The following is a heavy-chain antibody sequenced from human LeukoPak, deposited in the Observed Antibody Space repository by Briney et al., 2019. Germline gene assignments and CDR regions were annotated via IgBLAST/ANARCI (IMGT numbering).Heavy chain of an antibody. CDR3: ARARSDTIFGVVTSRYFDY. D-gene: IGHD3-3*01. Sequence: SVKVSCKASGGTFSSYAISWVRQAPGQGLEWMGGIIPIFGTANYAQKFQGRVTITTDESTSTAYMELSSLRSEDTAVYYCARARSDTIFGVVTSRYFDYWGQGTLVTVSS. V-gene: IGHV1-69*05. CDR2: IIPIFGTA. J-gene: IGHJ4*02. CDR1: GGTFSSYA.